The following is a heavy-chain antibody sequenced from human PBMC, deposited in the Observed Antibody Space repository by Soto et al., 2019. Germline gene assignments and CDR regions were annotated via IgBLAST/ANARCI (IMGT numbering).Heavy chain of an antibody. D-gene: IGHD2-8*01. V-gene: IGHV3-23*01. J-gene: IGHJ3*01. CDR3: AKVRLTDYLRYAPHL. CDR2: ISPNGDRT. CDR1: GFTFNNYA. Sequence: EVQLLESGGGLVQPGGSLRLACAASGFTFNNYAMNWVRQAPGRGLEWVSIISPNGDRTYYADSVKGRFTISRDNSQKTVFLQMNSLRAEDTAIYFCAKVRLTDYLRYAPHLWGQGTLVTVSS.